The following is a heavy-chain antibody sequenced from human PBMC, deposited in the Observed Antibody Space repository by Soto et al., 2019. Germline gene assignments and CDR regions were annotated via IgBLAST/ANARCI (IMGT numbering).Heavy chain of an antibody. CDR3: ARDSLPTVTTDRNWFDP. CDR2: ISSNGGST. J-gene: IGHJ5*02. CDR1: GFTFSSYA. D-gene: IGHD4-17*01. V-gene: IGHV3-64*01. Sequence: EVQLVESGGGLVQPGGSLRLSCAASGFTFSSYAMHWVRQAPGKGLEYVSAISSNGGSTYYANSVKGRFTISRDNSKNTLYLQMGSLRAEDMAVYYCARDSLPTVTTDRNWFDPWGQGTLVTVSS.